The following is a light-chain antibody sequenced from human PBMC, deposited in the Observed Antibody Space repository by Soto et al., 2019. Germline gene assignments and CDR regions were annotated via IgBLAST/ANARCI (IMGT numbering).Light chain of an antibody. Sequence: EIQMTQSPSSLSASVGDRVTITCRASQSISSYLNWYQQKPGKAPKLLIYAASSLQSGVPSRFSGSGSGTDFTLTISSLQPEDFATYYCQQRVTFGPGTKVDIK. V-gene: IGKV1-39*01. CDR3: QQRVT. CDR2: AAS. J-gene: IGKJ3*01. CDR1: QSISSY.